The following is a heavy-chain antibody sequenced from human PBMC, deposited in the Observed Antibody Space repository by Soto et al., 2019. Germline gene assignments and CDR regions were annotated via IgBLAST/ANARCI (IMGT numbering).Heavy chain of an antibody. CDR3: ARSSVRGWSY. V-gene: IGHV4-34*01. CDR1: GGSFSGYY. D-gene: IGHD3-10*02. J-gene: IGHJ4*02. CDR2: ITHSGST. Sequence: TSETLSLTCAVYGGSFSGYYWTWIRQPPGKGLEWIGEITHSGSTNYNPSLKSRVTISVDTSKNQFSLNLNSVTAADTAVCYCARSSVRGWSYWGQGTLVTVSS.